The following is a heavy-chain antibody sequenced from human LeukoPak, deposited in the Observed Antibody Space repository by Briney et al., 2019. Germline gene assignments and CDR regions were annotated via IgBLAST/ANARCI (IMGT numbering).Heavy chain of an antibody. V-gene: IGHV1-24*01. CDR1: GYTLTELS. J-gene: IGHJ4*02. CDR2: FDPEDGET. D-gene: IGHD3-9*01. Sequence: GASVKVSCKVSGYTLTELSMHWVRQAPGKGLEWMGGFDPEDGETIYAQKFQGRVTMTEDTPTDTAYMELSSLRSEDTAVYYCATVIIDPFLRYFDWSLDYWGQGTLVTVSS. CDR3: ATVIIDPFLRYFDWSLDY.